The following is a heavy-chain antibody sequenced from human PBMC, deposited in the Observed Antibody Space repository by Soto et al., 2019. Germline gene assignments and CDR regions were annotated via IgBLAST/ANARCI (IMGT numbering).Heavy chain of an antibody. Sequence: EVQLLESGGGLVQPGGSLRLSCAASGFTFSSYAMSWVRQAPGKGLEWVSAISGSGGSTYYADSVKGRFTISRDNSKNTLYLQMNSLRAEDTAVYYCAKDYAGYNWNYGYYNYGMDVWGQGTTVTVSS. CDR3: AKDYAGYNWNYGYYNYGMDV. J-gene: IGHJ6*02. CDR1: GFTFSSYA. CDR2: ISGSGGST. D-gene: IGHD1-7*01. V-gene: IGHV3-23*01.